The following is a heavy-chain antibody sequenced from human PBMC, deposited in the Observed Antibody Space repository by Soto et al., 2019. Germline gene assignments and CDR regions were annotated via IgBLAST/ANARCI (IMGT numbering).Heavy chain of an antibody. CDR3: ARRYCSGGSCDSDLDY. D-gene: IGHD2-15*01. V-gene: IGHV3-21*01. J-gene: IGHJ4*02. CDR1: GFTFISYS. Sequence: GGSLRLSCAASGFTFISYSMFWVRQAPGKGLEWVSSISSSSDYIFYAESVKGRFTISRDNANHSLYLQMNSLRAEDTAVYYCARRYCSGGSCDSDLDYWGQGTLVTVSS. CDR2: ISSSSDYI.